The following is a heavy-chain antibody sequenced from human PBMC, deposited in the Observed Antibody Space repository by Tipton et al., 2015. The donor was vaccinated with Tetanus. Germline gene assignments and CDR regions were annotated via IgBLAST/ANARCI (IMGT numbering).Heavy chain of an antibody. D-gene: IGHD2-21*02. CDR1: GFTFDDDA. CDR3: AKDTGVTPHYGMDV. J-gene: IGHJ6*01. V-gene: IGHV3-9*01. Sequence: SLRLSCAASGFTFDDDAMHWVRQAPGKGLEWVSGISWNSGSIGYADSVKGRFTISRDNAKNSLYLQMNSLRAEDTALYYCAKDTGVTPHYGMDVWGQGTTVTVSS. CDR2: ISWNSGSI.